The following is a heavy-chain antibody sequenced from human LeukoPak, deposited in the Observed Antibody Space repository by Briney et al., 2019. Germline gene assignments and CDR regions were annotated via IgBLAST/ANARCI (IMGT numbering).Heavy chain of an antibody. D-gene: IGHD3-3*01. J-gene: IGHJ4*02. CDR3: ARGRNDFWSGYYTGLSY. CDR1: GGSISSYY. Sequence: SETLSLTCTVSGGSISSYYWSWIRQPAGKGLEWIGRIYTSGSTNYNPSLKSRVTMSVDTSKNQFSLKLSSVTAADTAVYYCARGRNDFWSGYYTGLSYWGQGTLVTVSS. V-gene: IGHV4-4*07. CDR2: IYTSGST.